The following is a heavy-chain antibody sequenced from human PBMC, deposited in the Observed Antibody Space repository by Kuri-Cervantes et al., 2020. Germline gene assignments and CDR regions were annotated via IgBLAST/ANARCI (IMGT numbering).Heavy chain of an antibody. CDR3: AHSPGDYDFWSGYPSYNWFDP. Sequence: PTRGKPTQTLTLTCTFSGFALSTSGMCVSWIRQPPGKALEWLALIYWDDDKRYSPSLKSRLTITKDTSKNQVVLTMTNMDPVDTATYYCAHSPGDYDFWSGYPSYNWFDPWGQGTLVTVSS. CDR2: IYWDDDK. J-gene: IGHJ5*02. CDR1: GFALSTSGMC. D-gene: IGHD3-3*01. V-gene: IGHV2-5*08.